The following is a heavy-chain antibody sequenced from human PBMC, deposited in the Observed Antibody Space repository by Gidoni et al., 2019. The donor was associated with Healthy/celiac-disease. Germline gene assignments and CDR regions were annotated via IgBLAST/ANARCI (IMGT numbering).Heavy chain of an antibody. Sequence: EVQLLESGGGLVQPGGSLILSCPASGFPFSRYAMGWVRQAPGKGLEWVSAISGSGGSTYYADSVKGRFTISRDNSKNTLYLQMNSLRAEDTAVYYCANTDPDYGDYYRGGMDVWGQGTTVTVSS. V-gene: IGHV3-23*01. D-gene: IGHD4-17*01. J-gene: IGHJ6*02. CDR1: GFPFSRYA. CDR3: ANTDPDYGDYYRGGMDV. CDR2: ISGSGGST.